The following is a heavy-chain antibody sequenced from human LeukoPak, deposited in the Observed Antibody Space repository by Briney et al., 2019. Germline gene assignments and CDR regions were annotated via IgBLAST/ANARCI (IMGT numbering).Heavy chain of an antibody. CDR2: IYGSGTT. D-gene: IGHD2-21*02. CDR3: ATWVTSGYYALDV. Sequence: SETLSLTCTVSGGSISFYYWSWIRQPPGKGLEWIGYIYGSGTTDYNPSVKSRVTISVDTSKTQFSLKLSSVTAAYTAVYYCATWVTSGYYALDVWGQGTTVIVSS. J-gene: IGHJ6*02. V-gene: IGHV4-59*01. CDR1: GGSISFYY.